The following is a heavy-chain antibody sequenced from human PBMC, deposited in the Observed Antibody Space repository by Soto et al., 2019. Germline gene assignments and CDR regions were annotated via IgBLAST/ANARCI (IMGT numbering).Heavy chain of an antibody. CDR3: AIRGYSYGYDYCYGMDV. Sequence: ASVKVSCKASGGTFSSYAISWVRQAPGQGLEWMGGIIPIFGTANYAQKFQGRVTITADESTSTAYMELSSLRSEDTAVYYCAIRGYSYGYDYCYGMDVWGQGTTVTVSS. V-gene: IGHV1-69*13. CDR1: GGTFSSYA. J-gene: IGHJ6*02. CDR2: IIPIFGTA. D-gene: IGHD5-18*01.